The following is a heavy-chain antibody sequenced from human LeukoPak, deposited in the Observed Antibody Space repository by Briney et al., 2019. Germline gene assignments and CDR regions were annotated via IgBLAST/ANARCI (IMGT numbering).Heavy chain of an antibody. D-gene: IGHD6-19*01. J-gene: IGHJ4*02. CDR1: GFTFSDHY. Sequence: PGGSLRLSCAASGFTFSDHYMDWVRQAPGKGLEWVGRTKNKAHSYTIEYAASVKGRFTISRDDSKNSLYLQMNSLRAEDTAVYYCARCGSGWYYFDYWGQGTLVTVSS. CDR2: TKNKAHSYTI. CDR3: ARCGSGWYYFDY. V-gene: IGHV3-72*01.